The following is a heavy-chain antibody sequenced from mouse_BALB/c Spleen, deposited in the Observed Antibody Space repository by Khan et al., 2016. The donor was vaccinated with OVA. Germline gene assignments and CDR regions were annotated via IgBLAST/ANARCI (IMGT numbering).Heavy chain of an antibody. V-gene: IGHV5-4*02. D-gene: IGHD1-1*02. CDR1: GFTFSDYS. Sequence: EVELVESGGGLVKPGGSLKLSCAASGFTFSDYSMYWVRQTPEKRLEWVATISVGGSYTDYPDSVKGRFTISRDNAKNNLYLQMSRLKSEDTAFYYCARDRGYYYGYVAWFAYWGQGTLVTVSA. CDR3: ARDRGYYYGYVAWFAY. CDR2: ISVGGSYT. J-gene: IGHJ3*01.